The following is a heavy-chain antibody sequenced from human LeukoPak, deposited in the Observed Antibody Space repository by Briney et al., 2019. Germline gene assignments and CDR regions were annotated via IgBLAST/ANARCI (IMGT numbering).Heavy chain of an antibody. CDR1: GFTFGNYA. CDR3: ARVWTATTPDY. V-gene: IGHV3-23*01. J-gene: IGHJ4*02. Sequence: GGSLRLSCAASGFTFGNYALSWVRQAPGKGLEWVSGISHSGGNTYYSDSVKGRFTISRDNSKNTLYLQMNSLRAEDTAVYYCARVWTATTPDYWGQGTLVTVSS. CDR2: ISHSGGNT. D-gene: IGHD4-17*01.